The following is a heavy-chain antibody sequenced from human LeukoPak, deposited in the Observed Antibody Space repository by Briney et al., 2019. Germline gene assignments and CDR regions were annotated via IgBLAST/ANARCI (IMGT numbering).Heavy chain of an antibody. CDR1: GFTFSSYW. J-gene: IGHJ4*02. Sequence: GGSLRLSCAASGFTFSSYWMHWVRQGPGKGLVWVSRIYSDGSRTTYADSVKGRFTISRDKSMNTLYLQMNSLRDEDTAVYYCAKGLRGPAAGTDYFDYWGQGTLVTVSS. D-gene: IGHD6-13*01. CDR3: AKGLRGPAAGTDYFDY. CDR2: IYSDGSRT. V-gene: IGHV3-74*01.